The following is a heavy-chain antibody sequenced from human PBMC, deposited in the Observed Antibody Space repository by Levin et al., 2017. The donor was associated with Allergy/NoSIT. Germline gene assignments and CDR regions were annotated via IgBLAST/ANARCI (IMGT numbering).Heavy chain of an antibody. J-gene: IGHJ4*02. CDR1: GFTFSSYA. CDR3: ARDLWDILTGAYYFDY. D-gene: IGHD3-9*01. V-gene: IGHV3-30-3*01. Sequence: PGGSLRLSCAASGFTFSSYAMHWVRQAPGKGLEWVAVISYDGSNKYYADSVKGRFTISRDNSKNTLYLQMNSLRAEDTAVYYCARDLWDILTGAYYFDYWGQGTLVTVSS. CDR2: ISYDGSNK.